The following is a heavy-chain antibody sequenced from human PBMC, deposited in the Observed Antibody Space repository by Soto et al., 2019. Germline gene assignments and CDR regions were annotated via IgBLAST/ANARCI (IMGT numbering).Heavy chain of an antibody. V-gene: IGHV3-64D*06. J-gene: IGHJ6*02. CDR3: VKPLYSSGWYGRYYYYYGMDV. Sequence: EVQLVESGGGLVQPGGSLRLSCSASGFTFSSYAMHWVRQAPGKGLEYVSAISSNGGSTYYADSVKGRFTISRDNSKNTLYLQMSSLRAEDTAVYYCVKPLYSSGWYGRYYYYYGMDVWGQGTTVTVSS. CDR2: ISSNGGST. CDR1: GFTFSSYA. D-gene: IGHD6-19*01.